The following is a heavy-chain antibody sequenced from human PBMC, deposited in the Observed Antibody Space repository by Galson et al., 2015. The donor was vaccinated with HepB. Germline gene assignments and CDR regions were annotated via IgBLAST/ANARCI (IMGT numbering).Heavy chain of an antibody. CDR2: ISYDGSNK. D-gene: IGHD6-19*01. V-gene: IGHV3-30*04. CDR3: ARDNGRRISSGWYY. Sequence: SLRLSCAASGFTFSSYAMHWVRQAPGKGLEWVAVISYDGSNKYYADSVKGRFTISRDNSKNTLYLQMNSLRAEDTAVYYCARDNGRRISSGWYYWGQGTLVTVSS. J-gene: IGHJ4*02. CDR1: GFTFSSYA.